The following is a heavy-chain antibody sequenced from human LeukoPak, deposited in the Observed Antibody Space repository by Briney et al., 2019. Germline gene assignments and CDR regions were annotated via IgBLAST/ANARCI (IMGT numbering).Heavy chain of an antibody. J-gene: IGHJ4*02. Sequence: GGSLRLSCGASGFTVKNNYMNWVRQAPGKGLEWVSGIYGDGSTYYTKSVKGRFTISRDSSKNTLYLQMSSLRAEDTAVYYCARDPSIYVWGSYPYYFDYWGQGTLVTVSS. D-gene: IGHD3-16*02. V-gene: IGHV3-53*01. CDR2: IYGDGST. CDR1: GFTVKNNY. CDR3: ARDPSIYVWGSYPYYFDY.